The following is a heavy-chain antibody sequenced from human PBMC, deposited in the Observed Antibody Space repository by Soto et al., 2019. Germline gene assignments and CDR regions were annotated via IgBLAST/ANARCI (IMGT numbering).Heavy chain of an antibody. CDR3: ARGGRSYVQLERRLAHFDY. CDR1: GDSISSYY. V-gene: IGHV4-59*12. J-gene: IGHJ4*02. CDR2: IYYSGST. D-gene: IGHD1-1*01. Sequence: ASETLSLTCTVSGDSISSYYWSWIRQPPGKGLEWIGYIYYSGSTNYNPSLKSRVTISVDTSKNQFSLKLSSVTAADTAVYYCARGGRSYVQLERRLAHFDYWGQGTLVTVSS.